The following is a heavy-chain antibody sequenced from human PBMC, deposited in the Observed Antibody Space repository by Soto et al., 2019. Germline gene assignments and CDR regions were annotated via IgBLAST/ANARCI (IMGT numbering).Heavy chain of an antibody. CDR1: GFTFDDYA. CDR3: AKAGPWFDP. J-gene: IGHJ5*02. Sequence: GGSLRLSCAASGFTFDDYAMHWVRQAPGKGLEWVSGISWNSGSIGYADSVKGRFTISRDNAKNSLYLQMNSLRAEDTALYYCAKAGPWFDPWGQGTLVTVSS. CDR2: ISWNSGSI. V-gene: IGHV3-9*01.